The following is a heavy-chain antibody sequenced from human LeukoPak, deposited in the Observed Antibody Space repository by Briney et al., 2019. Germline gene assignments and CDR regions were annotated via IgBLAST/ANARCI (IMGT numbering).Heavy chain of an antibody. CDR2: MNPNSGNT. CDR1: GYTFTSYD. Sequence: GASVKVSCKASGYTFTSYDINWVRQATGQGLAWMGWMNPNSGNTGYAQKFQGRVTMTRNTSISTAYMELSSLRSEDTAVYYCARGDGDGWSPLLAYYYYYYMDVWGKGTTVTVSS. V-gene: IGHV1-8*01. D-gene: IGHD3-10*01. CDR3: ARGDGDGWSPLLAYYYYYYMDV. J-gene: IGHJ6*03.